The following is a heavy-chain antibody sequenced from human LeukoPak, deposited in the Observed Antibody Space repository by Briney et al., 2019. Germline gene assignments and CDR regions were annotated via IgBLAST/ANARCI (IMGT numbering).Heavy chain of an antibody. D-gene: IGHD6-19*01. CDR2: IYWNDDK. Sequence: SGPTLVNPTQTLTLTCTFSGFSLSTSGVGVGWFRQPPGKALEWLTLIYWNDDKRYSPSLKSRLTITKDTSRNQVVLTMTNMDPVDTATYYCAHTGVAGTNWIVPYFDYWGQGTLATVSS. V-gene: IGHV2-5*01. CDR1: GFSLSTSGVG. J-gene: IGHJ4*02. CDR3: AHTGVAGTNWIVPYFDY.